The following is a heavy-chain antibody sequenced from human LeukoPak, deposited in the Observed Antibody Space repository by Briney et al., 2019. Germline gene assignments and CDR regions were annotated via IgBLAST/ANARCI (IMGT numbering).Heavy chain of an antibody. Sequence: SETLSLTCTVSGGSISSYYWSWIRQPPGKGLEWIGYIYTSGSTNHNPSLKSRVTISVDTSKNQFSLKLSSVTAADTAVYYCARRLRSGHVDYWGQGTLVTVSS. CDR2: IYTSGST. D-gene: IGHD5-12*01. CDR1: GGSISSYY. J-gene: IGHJ4*02. V-gene: IGHV4-4*09. CDR3: ARRLRSGHVDY.